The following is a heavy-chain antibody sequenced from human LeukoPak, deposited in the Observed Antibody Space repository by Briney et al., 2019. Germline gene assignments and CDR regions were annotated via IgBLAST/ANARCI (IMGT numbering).Heavy chain of an antibody. V-gene: IGHV3-23*01. CDR2: ITGSGRGT. CDR1: GFIFSDYA. Sequence: GSLRLSCAASGFIFSDYAMTWVRQIPGKGLEWVSSITGSGRGTQYGDSVKGRFTVSRDNSKNTLYLQMDSLRVEDTALYYCGMDPNGDYIGAFDFWGQGTLVTVSS. J-gene: IGHJ3*01. D-gene: IGHD4-17*01. CDR3: GMDPNGDYIGAFDF.